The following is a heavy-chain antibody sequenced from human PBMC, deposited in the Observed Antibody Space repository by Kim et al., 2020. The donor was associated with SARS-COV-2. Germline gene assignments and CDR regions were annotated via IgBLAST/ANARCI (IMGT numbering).Heavy chain of an antibody. V-gene: IGHV3-23*01. D-gene: IGHD3-22*01. Sequence: GGSLRLSCAASGFTFSSYAMSWVRQAPGKGLEWVSAISGSGGSTYYADSVKGRFTISRDNSKNTLYLQMNSLRAEDTAVYYCAKSRDSSGYYSKGGYYFDYWGQGTLVTVSS. CDR1: GFTFSSYA. J-gene: IGHJ4*02. CDR3: AKSRDSSGYYSKGGYYFDY. CDR2: ISGSGGST.